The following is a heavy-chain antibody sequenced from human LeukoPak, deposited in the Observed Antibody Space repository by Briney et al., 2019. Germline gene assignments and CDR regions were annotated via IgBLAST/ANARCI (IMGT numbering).Heavy chain of an antibody. CDR1: GYTFTSYY. D-gene: IGHD2/OR15-2a*01. J-gene: IGHJ4*02. CDR2: IKPSAKST. CDR3: AREVPETFNFDY. Sequence: GASVKVSCKASGYTFTSYYMHWVRQAPGQGLEWMGVIKPSAKSTLYAQKFQGRVTVTSDMSTSTVYVELSSLRSEDTAVYYCAREVPETFNFDYWGQGTLVTVSS. V-gene: IGHV1-46*01.